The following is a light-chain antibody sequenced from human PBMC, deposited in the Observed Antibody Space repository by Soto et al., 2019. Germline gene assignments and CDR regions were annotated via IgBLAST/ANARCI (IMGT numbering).Light chain of an antibody. Sequence: QSVLTQPPSASGTPGQRVTISCSGSSSNIGSNYVYWYQQLPGTAPKLLVFDDNQRPSGVPDRFSDSKSGTSASLAISGLRSEDEADYYCQSYDSSLSAYVFGTGTQLTVL. V-gene: IGLV1-47*02. J-gene: IGLJ1*01. CDR1: SSNIGSNY. CDR2: DDN. CDR3: QSYDSSLSAYV.